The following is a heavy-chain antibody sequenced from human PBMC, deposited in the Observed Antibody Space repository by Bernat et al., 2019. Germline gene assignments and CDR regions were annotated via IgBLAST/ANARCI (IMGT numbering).Heavy chain of an antibody. CDR1: GFTFSGSA. J-gene: IGHJ4*02. CDR3: TRVGYSYGYSPSTFDY. V-gene: IGHV3-73*01. Sequence: EVQLVESGGGLVRPGGSLKLSCAASGFTFSGSAMHWVRQASGKGLEWVGRIRSKANSYATAYAASVKGRFTISRDDSKNTAYLQMNSLKTEDTAVYYCTRVGYSYGYSPSTFDYWGQGTLVTVSS. D-gene: IGHD5-18*01. CDR2: IRSKANSYAT.